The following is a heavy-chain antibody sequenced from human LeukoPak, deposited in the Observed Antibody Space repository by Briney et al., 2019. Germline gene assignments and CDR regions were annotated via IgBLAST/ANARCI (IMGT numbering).Heavy chain of an antibody. Sequence: KSGESLKISCKGSGYSFTNYWIGWVRQMPGKGLEWMGIIYPGDSDTKYSPSFQGQVTISADRSISTAYLQWSSLKASDTAIYYCARRGTGTYGSWFDPWGQGTLVTVSS. V-gene: IGHV5-51*01. CDR3: ARRGTGTYGSWFDP. J-gene: IGHJ5*02. D-gene: IGHD2-8*02. CDR1: GYSFTNYW. CDR2: IYPGDSDT.